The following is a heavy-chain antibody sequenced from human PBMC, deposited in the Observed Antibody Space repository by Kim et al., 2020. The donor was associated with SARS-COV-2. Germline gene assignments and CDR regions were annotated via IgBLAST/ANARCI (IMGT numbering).Heavy chain of an antibody. Sequence: NHSLKSRVTISVDTSKNQFSLKLSSVTAADTAVYYCARKGGYSYGYYFDYWGQGTLVTVSS. V-gene: IGHV4-59*01. J-gene: IGHJ4*02. D-gene: IGHD5-18*01. CDR3: ARKGGYSYGYYFDY.